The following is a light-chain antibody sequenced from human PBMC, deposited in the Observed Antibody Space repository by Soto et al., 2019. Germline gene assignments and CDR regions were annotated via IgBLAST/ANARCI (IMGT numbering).Light chain of an antibody. CDR2: EDT. J-gene: IGLJ2*01. Sequence: QSVLTQPASVSGSPGQWITISCTGTFSDVGSYNLVSWYQQHPGKAPKLMIYEDTKRPSGVSNRFSGSKSGYTASLTISGLQAEDDADYYCCSYAGSSTVVFGGGTKLTVL. V-gene: IGLV2-23*01. CDR1: FSDVGSYNL. CDR3: CSYAGSSTVV.